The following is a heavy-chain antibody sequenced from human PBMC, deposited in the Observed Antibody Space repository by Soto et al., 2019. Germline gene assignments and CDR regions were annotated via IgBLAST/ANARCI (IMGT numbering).Heavy chain of an antibody. J-gene: IGHJ5*02. V-gene: IGHV1-69*13. CDR1: GGTFSRYA. Sequence: VKVSCKASGGTFSRYAISWVRQAPGQGLEWMGGITPIFGTANYAQKFQGRVTITADESTSTAYMELSSLRFEDTAVYYCARAIVGPTTTGWLDPWGQGTLVTVSS. CDR3: ARAIVGPTTTGWLDP. D-gene: IGHD1-26*01. CDR2: ITPIFGTA.